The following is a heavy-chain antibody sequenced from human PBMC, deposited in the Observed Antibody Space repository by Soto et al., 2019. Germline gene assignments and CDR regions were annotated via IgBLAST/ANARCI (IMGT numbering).Heavy chain of an antibody. D-gene: IGHD1-26*01. Sequence: GGSLRLSCAASGFVFSSYAMSWVRQAPGKGLEWVSTISGSGGSTYYADSVKGRFTISRDNSKNTLYLQMNNLQTEDTAVYYCVIGQVGVNAYYYYNVMYVWGQGITFTVSS. V-gene: IGHV3-23*01. CDR3: VIGQVGVNAYYYYNVMYV. CDR2: ISGSGGST. J-gene: IGHJ6*02. CDR1: GFVFSSYA.